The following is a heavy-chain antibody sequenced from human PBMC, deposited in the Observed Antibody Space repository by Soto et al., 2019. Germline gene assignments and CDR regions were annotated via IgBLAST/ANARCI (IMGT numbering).Heavy chain of an antibody. CDR1: GGSISSGDYY. D-gene: IGHD1-26*01. V-gene: IGHV4-30-4*01. Sequence: SETLSLTCTVSGGSISSGDYYWSWIRQPPGKGLEWIGYISYSGTTYYNPSLKSRVTVSVDTSKNQFSLKLSSVTAADTAVYYCARDLGGNSGHFDYWGQGTLVTVSS. CDR2: ISYSGTT. CDR3: ARDLGGNSGHFDY. J-gene: IGHJ4*02.